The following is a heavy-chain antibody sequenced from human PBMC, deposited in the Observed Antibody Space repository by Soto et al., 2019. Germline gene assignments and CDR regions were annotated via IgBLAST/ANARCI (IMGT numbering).Heavy chain of an antibody. CDR3: ARQTAANDAFDI. CDR1: GGSISSSSYY. Sequence: QLQLQESGPGLVKPSETLSLTCTVSGGSISSSSYYWGWIRQPPGKGLEWIGSIYYSGSTYYNPSLKSRVTISVDTSKNQFSLKLSSVTAADTAVYYCARQTAANDAFDIRGQGTMVTVSS. CDR2: IYYSGST. V-gene: IGHV4-39*01. D-gene: IGHD6-25*01. J-gene: IGHJ3*02.